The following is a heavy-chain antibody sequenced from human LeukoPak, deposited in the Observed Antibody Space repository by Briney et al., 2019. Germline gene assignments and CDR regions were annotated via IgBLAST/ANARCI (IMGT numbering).Heavy chain of an antibody. CDR3: ARGQWYYYGSGSYSFDY. J-gene: IGHJ4*02. Sequence: SETLSLTCTVSGGSISSYYWSWIRQTPGKGLEWIGYIYYSGSTNYNPSLRSRVTISVDTSKNQFSLKLSSVTAADTAVYYCARGQWYYYGSGSYSFDYWGQGTLVTVSS. D-gene: IGHD3-10*01. CDR2: IYYSGST. CDR1: GGSISSYY. V-gene: IGHV4-59*01.